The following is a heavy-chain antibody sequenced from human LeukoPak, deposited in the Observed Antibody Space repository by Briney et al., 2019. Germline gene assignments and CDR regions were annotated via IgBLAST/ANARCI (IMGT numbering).Heavy chain of an antibody. CDR2: IYHSEST. V-gene: IGHV4-4*02. D-gene: IGHD5-18*01. Sequence: PSGTLSLTCAVSGGSISSGNWWSWVRQPPGQGLEWIGEIYHSESTNYNPSLKSRVTISVDKSKNHFSLRLSSATAADTAVYYCARNTARVEDYWGQGTLVTVSS. J-gene: IGHJ4*02. CDR1: GGSISSGNW. CDR3: ARNTARVEDY.